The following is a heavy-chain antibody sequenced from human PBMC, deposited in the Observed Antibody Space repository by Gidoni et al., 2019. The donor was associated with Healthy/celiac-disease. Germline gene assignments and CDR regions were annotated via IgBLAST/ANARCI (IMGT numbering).Heavy chain of an antibody. V-gene: IGHV1-69*02. D-gene: IGHD6-13*01. CDR1: GGTFSIYT. CDR3: ARLYSSSWTDFDY. Sequence: VQLVQSAAAVKKPGSSVKFSCKASGGTFSIYTLSWVRQAPGQGLEWMGRILPILGIANYEQKFQGRVTITADKSTSTAYMELSSLRSEDTAVYYCARLYSSSWTDFDYWGQGTLVTVSS. J-gene: IGHJ4*02. CDR2: ILPILGIA.